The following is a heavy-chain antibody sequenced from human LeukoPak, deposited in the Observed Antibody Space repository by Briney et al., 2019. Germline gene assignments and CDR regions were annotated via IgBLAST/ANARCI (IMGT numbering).Heavy chain of an antibody. Sequence: ASVKVSCKASGGTFSSYAISWVRQAPGQGLEWMGRITPILGIANYAQKFQGRVTITADKSTSTAYMELSSLRSEDTAVYYCARESVVVLTSFDYWGQGTLVTVSS. D-gene: IGHD3-22*01. CDR1: GGTFSSYA. J-gene: IGHJ4*02. CDR3: ARESVVVLTSFDY. CDR2: ITPILGIA. V-gene: IGHV1-69*04.